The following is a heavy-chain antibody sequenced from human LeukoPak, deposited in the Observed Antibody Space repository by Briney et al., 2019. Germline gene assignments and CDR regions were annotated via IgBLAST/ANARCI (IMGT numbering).Heavy chain of an antibody. Sequence: GESLKISCKGSGYRFTNYWIGWVRQMPGKGLEWMGIIYSGDSDTRYSPSFQGKVTISADKSSSTAYLQWSSLKASDTAIDYCARYYSTSQSRPAYWGQGTLVTVSS. J-gene: IGHJ4*02. CDR1: GYRFTNYW. CDR2: IYSGDSDT. CDR3: ARYYSTSQSRPAY. D-gene: IGHD6-6*01. V-gene: IGHV5-51*01.